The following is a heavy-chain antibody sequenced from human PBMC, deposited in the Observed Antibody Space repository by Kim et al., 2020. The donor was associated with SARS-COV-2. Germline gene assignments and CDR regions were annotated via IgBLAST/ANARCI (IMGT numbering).Heavy chain of an antibody. D-gene: IGHD3-22*01. CDR3: ARMVGSSGYYFPGFDY. CDR2: IIPIFGTA. CDR1: GGTFSSYA. Sequence: SVKVSCKASGGTFSSYAISWVRQAPGQGLEWMGGIIPIFGTANYAQKFQGRVTITADKSTSTAYMELSSLRSEDTAVYYCARMVGSSGYYFPGFDYWGQGTLVTVSS. V-gene: IGHV1-69*06. J-gene: IGHJ4*02.